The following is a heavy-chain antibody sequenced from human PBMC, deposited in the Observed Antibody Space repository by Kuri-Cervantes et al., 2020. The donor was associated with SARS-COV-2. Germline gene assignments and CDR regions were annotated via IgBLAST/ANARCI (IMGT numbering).Heavy chain of an antibody. CDR3: ARAGYDFWSGYPNYYYYGMDV. CDR1: GFTFSSYA. J-gene: IGHJ6*02. V-gene: IGHV3-30*14. D-gene: IGHD3-3*01. Sequence: GGSLRLSCAASGFTFSSYAMHWVRQAPGKGLEWVAVISYDGKNKKCIASGKGRFTISRDNSKNTLYLQMNSLRAEDTAVYYCARAGYDFWSGYPNYYYYGMDVWGQGTTVTVSS. CDR2: ISYDGKNK.